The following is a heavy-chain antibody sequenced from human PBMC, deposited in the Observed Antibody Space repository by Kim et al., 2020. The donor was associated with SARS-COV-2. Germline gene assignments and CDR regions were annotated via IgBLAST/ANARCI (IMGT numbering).Heavy chain of an antibody. J-gene: IGHJ6*02. D-gene: IGHD6-13*01. Sequence: GGSLRLSCAASGFTFSSYSMNWVRQAPGKGLEWVSSISSSSSYIYYADSVKGRFTISRDNAKNSLYLQMNSLRAEDTAVYYCARTIAAAFLYYYYGMDVWGQGTTVTVSS. V-gene: IGHV3-21*01. CDR1: GFTFSSYS. CDR2: ISSSSSYI. CDR3: ARTIAAAFLYYYYGMDV.